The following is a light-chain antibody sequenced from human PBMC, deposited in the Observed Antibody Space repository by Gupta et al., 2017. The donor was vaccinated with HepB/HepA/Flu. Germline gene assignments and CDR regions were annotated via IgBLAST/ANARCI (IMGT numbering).Light chain of an antibody. V-gene: IGKV3-20*01. CDR2: GAS. CDR1: QSVSSTY. CDR3: QQYGSSPFT. Sequence: EIVFTHSPGTLSLSPGERATLSCWASQSVSSTYLAWDQQKPGQAPRLLIFGASSRATGIPDRFSGSGSGTDFTLTISRLEPEDFAVYYCQQYGSSPFTFGPGTKVEIK. J-gene: IGKJ3*01.